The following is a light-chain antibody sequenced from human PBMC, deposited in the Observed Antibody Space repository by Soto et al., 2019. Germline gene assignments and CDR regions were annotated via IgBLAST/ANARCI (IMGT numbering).Light chain of an antibody. Sequence: DIQMTQSPSSLSASVGDRVTITCQASQDISNYLNWYQQKPGKAPKLLIYDASNLETGVPSRFSGSGSGTDFTFTISSLQPEDIATYYCQQYDNLPPRVTFGPGTKVAIK. CDR3: QQYDNLPPRVT. CDR2: DAS. V-gene: IGKV1-33*01. J-gene: IGKJ3*01. CDR1: QDISNY.